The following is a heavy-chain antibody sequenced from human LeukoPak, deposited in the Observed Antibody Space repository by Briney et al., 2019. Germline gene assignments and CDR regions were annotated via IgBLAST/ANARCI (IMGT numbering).Heavy chain of an antibody. CDR3: ARSFPGGYCSGGSCEGWLDP. D-gene: IGHD2-15*01. Sequence: GASVKVSCKASGGTFSRYAINWVRQAPGQGLEWMGGIIPIFGTTNYAQKFQDRVTITADKSTSTTYIELSSLRSEDTAVYYCARSFPGGYCSGGSCEGWLDPWGQGTLVTVSS. V-gene: IGHV1-69*06. CDR2: IIPIFGTT. J-gene: IGHJ5*02. CDR1: GGTFSRYA.